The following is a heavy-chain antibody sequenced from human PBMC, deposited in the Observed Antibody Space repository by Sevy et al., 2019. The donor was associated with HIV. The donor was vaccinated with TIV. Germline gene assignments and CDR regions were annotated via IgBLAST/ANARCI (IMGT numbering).Heavy chain of an antibody. CDR1: GFTFSSYA. V-gene: IGHV3-30*04. CDR2: ISYDGSNK. Sequence: GGSLRLSCAASGFTFSSYAMHWVRQAPGKGLEWGAVISYDGSNKYYADSVKGRFTISRDNSKNTLYLQMNSLRAEDTAVYYCARDDYGDGTYYFDYWGQGTLVTVSS. J-gene: IGHJ4*02. D-gene: IGHD4-17*01. CDR3: ARDDYGDGTYYFDY.